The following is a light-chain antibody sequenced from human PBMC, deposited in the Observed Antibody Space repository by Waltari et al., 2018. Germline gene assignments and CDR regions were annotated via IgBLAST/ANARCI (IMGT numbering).Light chain of an antibody. J-gene: IGKJ4*01. CDR1: QSLLHTNGKTF. Sequence: DIVMTQTPVSLSVTPGQPDSISGKSSQSLLHTNGKTFLYWYLQKPGHPPQLLIYEVSNRLSGVPDRFSGSGSGTDFTLKISRVEADDIGVYYCMQGTQHPLTFGGGTKVEIK. V-gene: IGKV2D-29*01. CDR3: MQGTQHPLT. CDR2: EVS.